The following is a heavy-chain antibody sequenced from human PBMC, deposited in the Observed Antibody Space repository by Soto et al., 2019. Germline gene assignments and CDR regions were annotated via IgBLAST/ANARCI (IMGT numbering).Heavy chain of an antibody. Sequence: EVQLLESGGGVVQPGGSLRLSCIASGFIFDDYAIHWVRQVPGKGLEWVSGIDWNRATTGYADSVKGRFTLSRDNARNSVLLQMNSLRPEDTALYYCVKDEGSRHYDFTNFDSWGQGTLVTVSS. V-gene: IGHV3-9*01. J-gene: IGHJ4*02. CDR1: GFIFDDYA. CDR2: IDWNRATT. D-gene: IGHD3-3*01. CDR3: VKDEGSRHYDFTNFDS.